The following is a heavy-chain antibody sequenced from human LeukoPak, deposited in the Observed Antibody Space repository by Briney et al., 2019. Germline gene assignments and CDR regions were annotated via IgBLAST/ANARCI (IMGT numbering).Heavy chain of an antibody. CDR3: AARSSGNPYF. CDR1: GLTLSNYW. D-gene: IGHD1-26*01. CDR2: IKQDGSEK. V-gene: IGHV3-7*03. J-gene: IGHJ4*02. Sequence: GGSLRLSCTASGLTLSNYWMIWVRQAPGKGLQWVAKIKQDGSEKNYVDSVKGRFTISRDNAENSLYLQMNSLRVEDTAVYYCAARSSGNPYFWGQGTLVTVSS.